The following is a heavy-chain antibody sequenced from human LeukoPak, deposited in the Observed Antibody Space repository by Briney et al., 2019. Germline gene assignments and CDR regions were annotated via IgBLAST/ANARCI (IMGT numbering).Heavy chain of an antibody. CDR1: GFTFGDYA. D-gene: IGHD3-22*01. CDR3: TRSKAYYYDSSGYSGY. V-gene: IGHV3-49*04. CDR2: IRSKAYGGTT. J-gene: IGHJ4*02. Sequence: GGSLRLSCAASGFTFGDYAMSWVRQAPGKGLEWVGFIRSKAYGGTTEYAASVKGRFTISRDDSKSIAYLQMNSLKTEDTAVYYCTRSKAYYYDSSGYSGYWGQGTLVTVSS.